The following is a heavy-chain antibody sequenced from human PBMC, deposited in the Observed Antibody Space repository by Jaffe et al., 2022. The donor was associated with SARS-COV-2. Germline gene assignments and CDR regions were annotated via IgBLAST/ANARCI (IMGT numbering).Heavy chain of an antibody. CDR3: ARLTLGETTVIPTIQQKNFDY. Sequence: QLQLQESGPGLVKPSETLSLTCTVSGGSISSSSYYWGWIRQPPGKGLEWIGSIYYSGSTYYNPSLKSRVTISVDTSKNQFSLKLSSVTAADTAVYYCARLTLGETTVIPTIQQKNFDYWGQGTLVTVSS. J-gene: IGHJ4*02. V-gene: IGHV4-39*01. CDR2: IYYSGST. D-gene: IGHD4-17*01. CDR1: GGSISSSSYY.